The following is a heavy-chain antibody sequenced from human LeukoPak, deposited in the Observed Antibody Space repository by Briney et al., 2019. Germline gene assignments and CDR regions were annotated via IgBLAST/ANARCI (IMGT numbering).Heavy chain of an antibody. CDR1: GFTFNNAW. CDR3: TRDQTPYY. Sequence: GGSLRLSCAASGFTFNNAWMSWVGQAPGKGLEWLGLIKSKTDIWTTDYAAPVKVRFTISRDESKNTLYLQMNSLKTEDTAVYYCTRDQTPYYWGQGTLVTVSS. CDR2: IKSKTDIWTT. J-gene: IGHJ4*02. V-gene: IGHV3-15*01.